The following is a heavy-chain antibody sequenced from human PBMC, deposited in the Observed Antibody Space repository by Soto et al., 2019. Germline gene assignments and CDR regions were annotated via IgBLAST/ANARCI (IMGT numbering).Heavy chain of an antibody. D-gene: IGHD2-21*01. J-gene: IGHJ4*01. CDR1: GFSMSGYS. CDR2: ITVVTGNT. V-gene: IGHV3-48*02. CDR3: VRDRDLGGDMAHGDF. Sequence: GGSLRLSCEASGFSMSGYSMCWVRQSAGKGLEWLAYITVVTGNTRYADPVKGRFTISADRGRNSVFLQLNSLRDEDTAVYYCVRDRDLGGDMAHGDFWGQGTLVTVSS.